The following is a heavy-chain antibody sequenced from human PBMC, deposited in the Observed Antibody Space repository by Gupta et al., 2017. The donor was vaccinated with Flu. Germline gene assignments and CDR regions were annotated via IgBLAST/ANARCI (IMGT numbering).Heavy chain of an antibody. CDR3: ATPRGDDFWSGYTNQDNWYYGMDV. CDR2: INPNSGGT. Sequence: QVQLVQSGAEVKKPGASVKVSCKASGYTFTGYYMHWVRQAPGQGLEWMGWINPNSGGTNYAQKFQGRVTMTRDTSISTAYMELSRLRSDDTAVYYCATPRGDDFWSGYTNQDNWYYGMDVWGQGTTVTVSS. J-gene: IGHJ6*02. V-gene: IGHV1-2*02. D-gene: IGHD3-3*01. CDR1: GYTFTGYY.